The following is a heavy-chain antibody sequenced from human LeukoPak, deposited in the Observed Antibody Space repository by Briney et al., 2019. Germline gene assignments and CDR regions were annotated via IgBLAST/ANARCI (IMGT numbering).Heavy chain of an antibody. D-gene: IGHD3-22*01. Sequence: GGSLRLSCAASGFTFSSYAMSGVRQAPGRGLEGVSSISGSSGSTYYADSVKGRFNISRDNSKNTLYLQMNSLRAEDTAVYYCAKATSKYYYDSSGYLGYFDYWGQGALVTVSS. CDR3: AKATSKYYYDSSGYLGYFDY. J-gene: IGHJ4*02. CDR2: ISGSSGST. CDR1: GFTFSSYA. V-gene: IGHV3-23*01.